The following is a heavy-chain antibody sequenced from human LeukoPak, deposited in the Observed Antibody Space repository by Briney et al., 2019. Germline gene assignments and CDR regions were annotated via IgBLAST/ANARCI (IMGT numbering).Heavy chain of an antibody. J-gene: IGHJ6*03. D-gene: IGHD6-19*01. CDR2: IIHSGST. Sequence: PSGTLSLTCAVSGGSISSSNWWSWVRQPPGKGLEWIGEIIHSGSTNYNPSLKSRVTISVDTSKNQFSLKLSSVTAADTAVYYCARGRYSSGWSGYYYYYMDVWGKGTTVTVSS. V-gene: IGHV4-4*02. CDR1: GGSISSSNW. CDR3: ARGRYSSGWSGYYYYYMDV.